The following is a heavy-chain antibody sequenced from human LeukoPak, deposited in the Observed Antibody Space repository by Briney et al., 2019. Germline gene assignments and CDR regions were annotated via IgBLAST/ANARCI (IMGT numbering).Heavy chain of an antibody. V-gene: IGHV4-59*01. D-gene: IGHD3-10*01. J-gene: IGHJ4*02. Sequence: SETLSLTCIVSGGSINSYYWSWIRQPPGKGLEWIGYIYYSGSTNSNPSLKSRATISVDMSRKHFFLDLSSVTAADTAVYYCARAVHYSGTSDQYTGGWYYFDFWGQGTLVTVSS. CDR3: ARAVHYSGTSDQYTGGWYYFDF. CDR2: IYYSGST. CDR1: GGSINSYY.